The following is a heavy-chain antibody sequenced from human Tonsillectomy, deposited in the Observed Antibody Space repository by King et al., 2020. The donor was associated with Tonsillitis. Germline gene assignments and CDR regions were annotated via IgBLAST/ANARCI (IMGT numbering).Heavy chain of an antibody. V-gene: IGHV3-74*01. J-gene: IGHJ4*03. D-gene: IGHD2-2*01. Sequence: VQLVESGGGLVQPGGSLRLSCAASGFTFSTYWMHWVRQAPGKGLVWVSRISPDGSTINYADSVKGRFTISRDNARNPVYLQMNSLRDEDMGLYFCVGPFYLGRWPYALFTWGEGTLVTVSS. CDR3: VGPFYLGRWPYALFT. CDR2: ISPDGSTI. CDR1: GFTFSTYW.